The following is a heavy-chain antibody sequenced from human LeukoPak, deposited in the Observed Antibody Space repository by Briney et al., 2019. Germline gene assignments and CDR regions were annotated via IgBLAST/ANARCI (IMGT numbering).Heavy chain of an antibody. CDR2: INHSGST. V-gene: IGHV4-34*01. D-gene: IGHD6-6*01. CDR3: ARLSYSSSRRNLVVFRPNFDP. Sequence: SETLSLTCAVYGGSFSGYYWSWIRQPPGKGLEWIGEINHSGSTNYNPSLKSRVTISVDTSKNQFSLKLSSVTAADTAVYYCARLSYSSSRRNLVVFRPNFDPWGQGTLVTVSS. CDR1: GGSFSGYY. J-gene: IGHJ5*02.